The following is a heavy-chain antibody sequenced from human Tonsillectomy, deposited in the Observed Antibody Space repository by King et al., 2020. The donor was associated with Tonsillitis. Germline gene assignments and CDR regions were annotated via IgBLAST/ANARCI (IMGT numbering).Heavy chain of an antibody. CDR2: IYYTGST. Sequence: LQLQESGPGLVTPSETLSLTCTVSGGSISSSSYYWGWIRQPPGKGLEWIGTIYYTGSTYYNPSLKSRVTISVDTSKNQFSLKLSSVTAADTAVYYCASPYFYGSGSYWGSWGQGTLVTVSS. D-gene: IGHD3-10*01. CDR3: ASPYFYGSGSYWGS. J-gene: IGHJ5*02. V-gene: IGHV4-39*01. CDR1: GGSISSSSYY.